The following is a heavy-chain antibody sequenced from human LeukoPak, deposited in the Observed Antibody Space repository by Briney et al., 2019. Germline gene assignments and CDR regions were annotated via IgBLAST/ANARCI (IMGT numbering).Heavy chain of an antibody. CDR3: ARHVRRRYCSGGSCPRNYYYYMDV. V-gene: IGHV4-34*01. CDR1: GGSFSGYY. Sequence: SETLSLTCAVYGGSFSGYYWSWIRQPPGKGLEWIGEINHSGSTNYNPSLKSRVTIPVDTSKNQFSLKLSSVTAADTAVYYCARHVRRRYCSGGSCPRNYYYYMDVWGKGTTVTVSS. J-gene: IGHJ6*03. CDR2: INHSGST. D-gene: IGHD2-15*01.